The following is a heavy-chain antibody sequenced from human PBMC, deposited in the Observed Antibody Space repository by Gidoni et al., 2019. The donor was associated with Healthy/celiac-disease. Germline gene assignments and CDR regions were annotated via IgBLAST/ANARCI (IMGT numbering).Heavy chain of an antibody. CDR3: ARDGCVAASRPEERYFDL. V-gene: IGHV1-18*01. Sequence: GESPGQVLEWTGWISAYNGNTNYAQKLQGRVTMTIDTSTSTAYMPLRSLRSDYTAVYYCARDGCVAASRPEERYFDLWGRGTLVTVSS. D-gene: IGHD6-13*01. CDR2: ISAYNGNT. J-gene: IGHJ2*01.